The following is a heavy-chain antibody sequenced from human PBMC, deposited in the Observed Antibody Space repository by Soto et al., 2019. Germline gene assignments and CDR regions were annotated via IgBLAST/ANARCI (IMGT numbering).Heavy chain of an antibody. CDR1: GGTFSSYA. CDR3: ARSLIVVVVAATPDAFDI. D-gene: IGHD2-15*01. CDR2: IIPIFGTA. Sequence: QVQLVQSGAEVKKPGSSVKVSCKASGGTFSSYAISWVRQAPGQGLEWMGGIIPIFGTANYAQKFQGRVTITADESTSTAYMELGSLRSEDTAVYYCARSLIVVVVAATPDAFDIWGQGTMVTVSS. J-gene: IGHJ3*02. V-gene: IGHV1-69*01.